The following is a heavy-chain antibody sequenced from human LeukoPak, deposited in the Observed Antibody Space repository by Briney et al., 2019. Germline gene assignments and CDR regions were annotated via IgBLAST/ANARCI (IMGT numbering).Heavy chain of an antibody. J-gene: IGHJ4*02. Sequence: SGPALVKPTQTLTLTCTFSGFSLSTSGMCVSWIRQPPGKALEWLALIDWDDDKYYSTSLKTRLTISKDTSKNQVVLTMTNMDPVDTATYYCARVLCSGGSCYFDYWGQGTLSPSPQ. CDR2: IDWDDDK. V-gene: IGHV2-70*01. CDR1: GFSLSTSGMC. CDR3: ARVLCSGGSCYFDY. D-gene: IGHD2-15*01.